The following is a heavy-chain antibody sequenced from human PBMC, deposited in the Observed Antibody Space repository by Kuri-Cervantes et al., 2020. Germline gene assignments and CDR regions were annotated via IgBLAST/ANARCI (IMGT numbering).Heavy chain of an antibody. CDR3: ASGILWFGEV. J-gene: IGHJ4*02. CDR1: GFAFSDYA. CDR2: IRVSGDTA. Sequence: GESLKISCAASGFAFSDYAMMWVRQAPGKGLEWVSGIRVSGDTAYYADSVKGRFIVSRDNSKSSLYLQMNSLRAEDTAVYYCASGILWFGEVWGQGTLVTVSS. V-gene: IGHV3-23*01. D-gene: IGHD3-10*01.